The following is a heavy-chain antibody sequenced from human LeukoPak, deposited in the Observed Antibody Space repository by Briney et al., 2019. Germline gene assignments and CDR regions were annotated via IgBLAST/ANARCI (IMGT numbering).Heavy chain of an antibody. V-gene: IGHV3-23*01. CDR1: GFTFKNYG. CDR2: ICTSGDCT. J-gene: IGHJ4*02. Sequence: GGTLRLSCAASGFTFKNYGMSWVRQAPGKGLEWVSAICTSGDCTYYGDSVKGRFTISRDNSKNTVYLQMNSLRAEDTAVYYCATTRKYYYDSSGYYGYWGQGTLVTVSS. D-gene: IGHD3-22*01. CDR3: ATTRKYYYDSSGYYGY.